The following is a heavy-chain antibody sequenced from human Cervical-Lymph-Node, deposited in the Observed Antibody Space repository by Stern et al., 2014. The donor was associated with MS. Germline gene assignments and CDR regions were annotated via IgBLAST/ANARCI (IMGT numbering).Heavy chain of an antibody. D-gene: IGHD4-17*01. CDR2: IYHSGST. Sequence: LQLQESGSGLVKPSQTLSLTCAVSGGSISSGGYSWSWIRQPPGKGLEWIGYIYHSGSTYYNPSRKSRVTISVDRSKNQFSLKLSSVTAADTAVYYCARSSTVTPNAFDIWGQGTMVTVSS. V-gene: IGHV4-30-2*01. CDR1: GGSISSGGYS. CDR3: ARSSTVTPNAFDI. J-gene: IGHJ3*02.